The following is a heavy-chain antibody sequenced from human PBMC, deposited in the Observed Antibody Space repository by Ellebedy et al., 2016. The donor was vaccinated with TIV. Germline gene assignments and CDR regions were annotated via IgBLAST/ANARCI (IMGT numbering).Heavy chain of an antibody. CDR1: GGSISNNY. CDR2: IYYSGTT. J-gene: IGHJ4*02. V-gene: IGHV4-59*08. CDR3: ARHVPRKPMLWGDHRNYFDY. D-gene: IGHD3-10*01. Sequence: MPSETLSLTCSVSGGSISNNYWSWIRQPPGKGLEWIGYIYYSGTTLYNPSLKSRVSISLETSKNQFSLKMTSVTAADTAVYFCARHVPRKPMLWGDHRNYFDYWGQGAPVTVSS.